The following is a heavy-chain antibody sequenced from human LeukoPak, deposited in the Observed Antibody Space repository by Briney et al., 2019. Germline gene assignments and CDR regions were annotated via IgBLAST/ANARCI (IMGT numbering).Heavy chain of an antibody. D-gene: IGHD3-9*01. CDR3: ARDDNDILTGYFDS. CDR2: IIPMFDTA. J-gene: IGHJ5*01. CDR1: GGTFSSYA. V-gene: IGHV1-69*01. Sequence: SVKVSCKASGGTFSSYAISWVRQAPGQGLECTGGIIPMFDTAHYAEKFQGRVTISADESTNTVYMELRGLRSEDTAVYYCARDDNDILTGYFDSWGQGTLVTVSS.